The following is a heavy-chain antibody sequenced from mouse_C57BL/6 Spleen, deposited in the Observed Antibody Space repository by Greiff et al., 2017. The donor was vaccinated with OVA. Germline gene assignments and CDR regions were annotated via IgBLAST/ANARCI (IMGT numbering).Heavy chain of an antibody. CDR3: AGNWEDSNFAY. J-gene: IGHJ3*01. CDR1: GFSLTSYG. V-gene: IGHV2-2*01. Sequence: QVQLKQSGPGLVQPSQSLSITCTVSGFSLTSYGVHWVRQSPGKGLEWLGVIWSGGSTDYNAAFISRLSISKDNSKSQVFFKMNSLQADDTAIYYCAGNWEDSNFAYWGQGTLVTVSA. D-gene: IGHD2-5*01. CDR2: IWSGGST.